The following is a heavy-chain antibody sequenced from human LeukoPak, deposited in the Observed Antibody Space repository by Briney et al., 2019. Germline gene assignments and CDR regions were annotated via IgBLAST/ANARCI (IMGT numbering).Heavy chain of an antibody. CDR1: GFTVSSNY. D-gene: IGHD2-15*01. Sequence: PGGSLRLSCAASGFTVSSNYMSWVRQAPGKGLEWVSVKYSGGSTYYADSVKGRFTISRDNSKNTLFLQMNSLRAEDTAVYYCARDPGGYCSSGSCLGAGYWGQGTLVTVSS. CDR2: KYSGGST. CDR3: ARDPGGYCSSGSCLGAGY. V-gene: IGHV3-66*02. J-gene: IGHJ4*02.